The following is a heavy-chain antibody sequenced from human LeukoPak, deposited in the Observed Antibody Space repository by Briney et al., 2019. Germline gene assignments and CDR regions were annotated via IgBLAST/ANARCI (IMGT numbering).Heavy chain of an antibody. D-gene: IGHD3-3*01. V-gene: IGHV4-59*01. CDR3: ARDRGSYDFPFDP. Sequence: SETLSLTCTVSGGSISSYYWSWIRQPPGKGLEWIGYIYYSGSTNYNPSLKSRVTISVDTSKNQFSLKLSSVTAADTAVYYCARDRGSYDFPFDPWGQGTLVTVSS. CDR1: GGSISSYY. CDR2: IYYSGST. J-gene: IGHJ5*02.